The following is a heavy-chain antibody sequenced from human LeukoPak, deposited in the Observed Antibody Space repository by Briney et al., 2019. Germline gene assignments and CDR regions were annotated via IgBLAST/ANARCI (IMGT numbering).Heavy chain of an antibody. CDR1: GFTFSHYG. Sequence: PGGFRLSCCAASGFTFSHYGMHGVRQTPGAGLEWVAVIWSDGSDKYYAKSVKGRFTISRDNSKNSLFLQMNSLRAEDTAVYYCAKDAQRGFDYSNSRYNWGQGILVTVSS. CDR2: IWSDGSDK. J-gene: IGHJ4*02. D-gene: IGHD4-11*01. CDR3: AKDAQRGFDYSNSRYN. V-gene: IGHV3-33*06.